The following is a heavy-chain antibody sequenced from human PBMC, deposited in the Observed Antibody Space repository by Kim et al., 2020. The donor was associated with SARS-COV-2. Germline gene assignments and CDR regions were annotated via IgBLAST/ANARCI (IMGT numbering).Heavy chain of an antibody. V-gene: IGHV3-11*06. CDR3: VREGNQIALAGPTDY. Sequence: GGSLRLSCAASGFIFSDYYMSWIRQAPGKGLEWISYISSSSGNTRYADSVKGRFTISRDNAKNSLYLQMNSLRAEDTAVYYCVREGNQIALAGPTDYWGQGTLVSVSS. CDR2: ISSSSGNT. CDR1: GFIFSDYY. J-gene: IGHJ4*02. D-gene: IGHD6-19*01.